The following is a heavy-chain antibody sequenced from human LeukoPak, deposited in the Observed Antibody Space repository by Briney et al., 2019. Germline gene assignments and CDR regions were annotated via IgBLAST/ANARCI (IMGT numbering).Heavy chain of an antibody. CDR1: GYIFIGYY. D-gene: IGHD1-26*01. J-gene: IGHJ4*02. V-gene: IGHV1-2*02. Sequence: ASVKVSCKASGYIFIGYYMHWVRQAPGQGLEWMGWINPNSGDTNSAQKFQGRVTMTRDTSISTAYMELSRLRSDDTAVYYCAREASSGAYNDYWGQGTLVTVSS. CDR3: AREASSGAYNDY. CDR2: INPNSGDT.